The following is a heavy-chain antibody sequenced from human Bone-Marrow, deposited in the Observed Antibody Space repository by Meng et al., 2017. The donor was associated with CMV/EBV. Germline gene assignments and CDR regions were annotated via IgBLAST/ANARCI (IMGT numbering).Heavy chain of an antibody. J-gene: IGHJ4*02. CDR1: GYTFTSYG. CDR3: ARALRLQWLPLN. V-gene: IGHV1-18*01. Sequence: ASVKVSCKASGYTFTSYGISWVRQAPGQGLEWMGWISAYNGNTNYAQKLQGRVTMTTDTSTSTAYMELRSLRSEDTAVYYCARALRLQWLPLNWGQGTLVTVSS. D-gene: IGHD3-22*01. CDR2: ISAYNGNT.